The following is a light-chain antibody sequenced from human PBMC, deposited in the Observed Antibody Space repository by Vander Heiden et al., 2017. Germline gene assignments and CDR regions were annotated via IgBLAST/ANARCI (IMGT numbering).Light chain of an antibody. J-gene: IGLJ1*01. Sequence: SLLTQPPSMSGAPWQRVTIPCTVSSPNTRAGEYVQWYQQLPGTRPKLLIYGNSNRHSGVPDRFSGSKAGTSASLTITGLQAEDEADYYCQSYDSSLSGYVFGTGTKLTVL. CDR2: GNS. V-gene: IGLV1-40*01. CDR1: SPNTRAGEY. CDR3: QSYDSSLSGYV.